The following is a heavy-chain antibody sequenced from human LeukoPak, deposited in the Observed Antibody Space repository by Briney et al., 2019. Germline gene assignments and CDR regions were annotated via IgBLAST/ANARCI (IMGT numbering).Heavy chain of an antibody. V-gene: IGHV4-34*01. J-gene: IGHJ2*01. D-gene: IGHD6-19*01. CDR2: INHSGST. Sequence: ASETLSLTCAVYGGSFSGYYWSWIRQPPGKGLEWIGEINHSGSTNYNPSLKSRVTISVDTSKNQFSLKLSSVTAADTAVYYCARTQWLGGYFDLWGRGTLVTVSS. CDR3: ARTQWLGGYFDL. CDR1: GGSFSGYY.